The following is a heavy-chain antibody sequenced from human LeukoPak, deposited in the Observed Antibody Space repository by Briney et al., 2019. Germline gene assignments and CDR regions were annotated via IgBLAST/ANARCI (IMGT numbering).Heavy chain of an antibody. CDR2: ISVYNGNT. J-gene: IGHJ5*02. D-gene: IGHD6-6*01. CDR1: GYTLRNYD. CDR3: ARKLLGAARPGENNWFDP. V-gene: IGHV1-18*01. Sequence: ASVKVSCKASGYTLRNYDISWVRQAPGQGLEWMGWISVYNGNTNYAQKFQGRVTMTTDTSTSTAYMELRSLRSDDTAVYYCARKLLGAARPGENNWFDPWGQGTLVTVSS.